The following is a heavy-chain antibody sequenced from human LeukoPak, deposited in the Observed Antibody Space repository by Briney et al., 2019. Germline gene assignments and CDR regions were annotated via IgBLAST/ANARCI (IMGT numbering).Heavy chain of an antibody. CDR3: ARDWQEAWYFDY. Sequence: PGRSLRLSCAASGFTFSSYAMHWVRQAPGKGLEWVAVISYDGSNKYYADSVKGRFTISRDNSKNTLYLQMNSLRAGDTAVYYCARDWQEAWYFDYWGQGTLVTVSS. CDR1: GFTFSSYA. J-gene: IGHJ4*02. V-gene: IGHV3-30-3*01. CDR2: ISYDGSNK.